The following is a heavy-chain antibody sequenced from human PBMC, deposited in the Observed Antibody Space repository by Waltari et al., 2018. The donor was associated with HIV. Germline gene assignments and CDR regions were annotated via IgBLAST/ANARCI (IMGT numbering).Heavy chain of an antibody. CDR1: GYSLHSGYY. J-gene: IGHJ2*01. V-gene: IGHV4-38-2*02. D-gene: IGHD7-27*01. CDR2: MYHSGST. Sequence: QVQLQESGPGLVKPSETLSLTCTVSGYSLHSGYYWGWIRQPPGKGLEWIGSMYHSGSTYYNPSLKSRVTMSVDTSKNQFSLKLSSVTAADTAVYYCARRSGEYWYFDLWGRGTLVTVSS. CDR3: ARRSGEYWYFDL.